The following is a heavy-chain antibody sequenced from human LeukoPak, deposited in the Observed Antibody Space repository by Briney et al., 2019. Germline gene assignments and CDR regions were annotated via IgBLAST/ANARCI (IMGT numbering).Heavy chain of an antibody. CDR1: GGSISSGGYS. CDR3: AREGFSGSYPNNWFDP. V-gene: IGHV4-61*08. D-gene: IGHD1-26*01. Sequence: KPSETLSLTCAVSGGSISSGGYSWSWIRQPPGKGLEWIGYIYYSGSTNYNPSLKSRVTISVDTSKNQFSLKLSSVTAADTAVYYCAREGFSGSYPNNWFDPWGQGTLVTVSS. J-gene: IGHJ5*02. CDR2: IYYSGST.